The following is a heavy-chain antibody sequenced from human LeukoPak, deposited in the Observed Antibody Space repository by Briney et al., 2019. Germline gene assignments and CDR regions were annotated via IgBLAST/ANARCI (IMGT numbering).Heavy chain of an antibody. CDR3: ARGAKLLQDAFDI. J-gene: IGHJ3*02. Sequence: GGSLRLSCAASEFTFRSYSIHWVRQAPGKGLDWVTVISYDGSNKYYADSVKGRFTISRDNSKNTLYLQMNSLRAEDTAVYYCARGAKLLQDAFDIWGQGTMVTVSS. CDR2: ISYDGSNK. D-gene: IGHD1-26*01. V-gene: IGHV3-30-3*01. CDR1: EFTFRSYS.